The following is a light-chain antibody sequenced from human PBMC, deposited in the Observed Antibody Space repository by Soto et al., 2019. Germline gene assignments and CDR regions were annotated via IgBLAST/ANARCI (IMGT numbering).Light chain of an antibody. CDR2: DAS. V-gene: IGKV3-11*01. J-gene: IGKJ4*01. CDR3: QQRSNWPLT. Sequence: EIVLTQSPATLSLSPGERATLSCRASQSVSSFLAWYQQKPGQAPRLLIYDASNRATGIPARFSGGGSGTDFTLTISSLEPEDSAVYYCQQRSNWPLTFGGGTKVDIK. CDR1: QSVSSF.